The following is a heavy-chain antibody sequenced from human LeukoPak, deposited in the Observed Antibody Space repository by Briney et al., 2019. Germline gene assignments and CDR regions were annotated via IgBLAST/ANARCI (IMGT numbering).Heavy chain of an antibody. V-gene: IGHV1-2*02. Sequence: ASVKVSCKASGYTFTGYYMHWVRQAPGQGLEWMGWINPNSGGTNYAQKFQGRVTMTRDTSISTAYMELSRLRSDDTAVYYCARVDGSSSLYYYYGMDVWGQGTTVTVSS. J-gene: IGHJ6*02. CDR1: GYTFTGYY. CDR3: ARVDGSSSLYYYYGMDV. D-gene: IGHD6-6*01. CDR2: INPNSGGT.